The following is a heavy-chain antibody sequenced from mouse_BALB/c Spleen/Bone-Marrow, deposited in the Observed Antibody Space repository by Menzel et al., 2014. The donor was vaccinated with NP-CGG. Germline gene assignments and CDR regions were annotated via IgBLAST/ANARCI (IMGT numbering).Heavy chain of an antibody. J-gene: IGHJ3*01. V-gene: IGHV4-1*02. CDR1: GFDFSRYW. CDR2: INPDSSTI. CDR3: APNWDRGFAY. D-gene: IGHD4-1*01. Sequence: EVKLMESGGGLVQPGGSLKLSSAASGFDFSRYWMSWVRQAPGKGLEWIGEINPDSSTINYTPSLKDKFIISRDNAKNTLYLQMSKVRSEDTALYYCAPNWDRGFAYWGQGTLVTVSA.